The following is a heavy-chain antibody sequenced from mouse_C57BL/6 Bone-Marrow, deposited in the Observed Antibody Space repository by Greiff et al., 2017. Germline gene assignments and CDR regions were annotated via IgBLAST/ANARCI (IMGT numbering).Heavy chain of an antibody. V-gene: IGHV1-15*01. J-gene: IGHJ3*01. CDR3: TRDYGSSLLAY. D-gene: IGHD1-1*01. CDR1: GYTFTDYE. Sequence: QVQLQQSGAELVRPGASVTLSCKASGYTFTDYEMHWVKQTPVHGLEWIGAIDPETGGPAYNQKFKGKAILTADKSFSTAYMELRSLTSEDSAVYYCTRDYGSSLLAYWGQGTLVTVSA. CDR2: IDPETGGP.